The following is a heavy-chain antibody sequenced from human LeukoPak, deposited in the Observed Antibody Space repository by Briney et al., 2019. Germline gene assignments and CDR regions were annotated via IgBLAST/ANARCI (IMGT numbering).Heavy chain of an antibody. CDR1: GGSIRSYY. CDR2: MHHSGST. CDR3: ARGEGQAVSAFDY. Sequence: SETLSLTCTVSGGSIRSYYWSWIRQPPGKGLKWIGYMHHSGSTKHNPYLKSRVTISLDTSKNQFSLRLSSLTAADTAVYYCARGEGQAVSAFDYWGQGMLVTVSS. J-gene: IGHJ4*02. D-gene: IGHD2-21*02. V-gene: IGHV4-59*01.